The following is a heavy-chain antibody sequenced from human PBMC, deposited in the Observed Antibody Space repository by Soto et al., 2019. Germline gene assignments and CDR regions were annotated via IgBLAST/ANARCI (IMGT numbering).Heavy chain of an antibody. Sequence: QVQLVESGGGVVQPGRSLRLSCAASGFTFSSYAMHWVRQAPGKGLEWVAVISYDGSNKYYADSVKGRFTISRDNSKNTLYLQMNSLRAGDTAVYYCARDLRPGSSSWYCYYWGQGTLVTVSS. CDR2: ISYDGSNK. D-gene: IGHD6-13*01. J-gene: IGHJ4*02. CDR1: GFTFSSYA. V-gene: IGHV3-30-3*01. CDR3: ARDLRPGSSSWYCYY.